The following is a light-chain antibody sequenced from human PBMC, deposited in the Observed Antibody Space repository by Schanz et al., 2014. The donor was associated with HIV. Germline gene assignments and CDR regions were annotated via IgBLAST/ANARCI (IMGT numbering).Light chain of an antibody. V-gene: IGLV2-8*01. CDR3: AAWDDSLNGPYV. CDR2: DVY. CDR1: TSDVGGYKS. Sequence: QSALTQPPSASGSPGQAVAISCTGITSDVGGYKSVSWYQQHPGKAPKLLIYDVYKRVSGVPDRFSGSKSGSTASLTVSGLQAEDEAEYYCAAWDDSLNGPYVFGTGTKLTVL. J-gene: IGLJ1*01.